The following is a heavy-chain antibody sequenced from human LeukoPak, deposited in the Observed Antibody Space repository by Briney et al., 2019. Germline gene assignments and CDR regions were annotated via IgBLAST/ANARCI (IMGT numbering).Heavy chain of an antibody. CDR2: IYHSGST. J-gene: IGHJ4*02. Sequence: PSETLSLTCTVSGGSISSYYWSWIRQPPGKGLEWIGEIYHSGSTNYNPSLKSRVTISVDKSKNQFSLKLSSVTAADTAVYYCARGPTAMVTASDYWGQGTLVTVSS. D-gene: IGHD5-18*01. CDR1: GGSISSYY. V-gene: IGHV4-59*12. CDR3: ARGPTAMVTASDY.